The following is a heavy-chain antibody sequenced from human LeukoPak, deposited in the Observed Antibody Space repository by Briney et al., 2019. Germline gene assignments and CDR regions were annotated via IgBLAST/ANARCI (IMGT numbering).Heavy chain of an antibody. J-gene: IGHJ4*02. D-gene: IGHD1-26*01. V-gene: IGHV3-21*04. CDR1: GFTFSSSS. CDR2: IISSSTYI. CDR3: AKDGSEWELLHFDY. Sequence: GGSLRLSCAASGFTFSSSSMNWVRQAPGKGLEWVSSIISSSTYIYYADSVKGRFTISRDNAKNSLYLQMNSLRAEDTAVYYCAKDGSEWELLHFDYWGQGTLVTVSS.